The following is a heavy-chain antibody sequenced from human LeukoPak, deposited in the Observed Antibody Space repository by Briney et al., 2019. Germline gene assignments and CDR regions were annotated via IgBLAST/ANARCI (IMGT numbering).Heavy chain of an antibody. J-gene: IGHJ5*02. D-gene: IGHD3-22*01. Sequence: PSETLSLTCTVSGYSISSGYYWGWIRQPPGKGLEWIGNIYRSGSTYYNPSLKSRVTISVDTSENQFSLKLSSVTAADTAMYCCARVAIVVVPNWFDPWGQGTLVTVSS. CDR1: GYSISSGYY. V-gene: IGHV4-38-2*02. CDR2: IYRSGST. CDR3: ARVAIVVVPNWFDP.